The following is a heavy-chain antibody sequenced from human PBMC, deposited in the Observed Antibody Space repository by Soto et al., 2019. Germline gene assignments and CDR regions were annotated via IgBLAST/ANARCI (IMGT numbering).Heavy chain of an antibody. CDR1: GGTFSSSA. D-gene: IGHD3-22*01. Sequence: QVQLVQSGAEVKKPGSSVKVSCKASGGTFSSSAISWVRQAPGQGLEWMGAIIPVFGTAHYAQKFQGRVTVTADKPSSTAYMELSRLRSEYTAVYYGARERPDRGKDVWGQGTTVTGSS. CDR2: IIPVFGTA. J-gene: IGHJ6*02. V-gene: IGHV1-69*06. CDR3: ARERPDRGKDV.